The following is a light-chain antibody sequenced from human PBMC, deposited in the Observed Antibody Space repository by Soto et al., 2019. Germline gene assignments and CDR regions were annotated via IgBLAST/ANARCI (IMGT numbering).Light chain of an antibody. CDR2: GAS. CDR1: QSVSTSY. CDR3: QQYERSPAT. V-gene: IGKV3-20*01. J-gene: IGKJ1*01. Sequence: EIVLTQSPGTLSLSPGERATLSCRASQSVSTSYLAWYQQKPGQAPRLLIYGASSRATGIPDRFSGSGSGTDFTLTISRLEPEDFAVYYCQQYERSPATFGQGTKVDIK.